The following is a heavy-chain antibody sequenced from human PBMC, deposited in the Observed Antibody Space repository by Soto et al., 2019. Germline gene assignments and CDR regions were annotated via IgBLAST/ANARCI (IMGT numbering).Heavy chain of an antibody. CDR1: GYTFTSYA. J-gene: IGHJ4*02. CDR3: ARTWAWEPPTEPFDY. V-gene: IGHV1-3*01. CDR2: INAGNGNT. Sequence: ASVKVSCKASGYTFTSYAIHWVRQAPGQRLEWMGWINAGNGNTKYSQKFQGRVTITRDTSASTAYMELSSLRSEDTAVYYCARTWAWEPPTEPFDYWGQGTLVTVSS. D-gene: IGHD1-26*01.